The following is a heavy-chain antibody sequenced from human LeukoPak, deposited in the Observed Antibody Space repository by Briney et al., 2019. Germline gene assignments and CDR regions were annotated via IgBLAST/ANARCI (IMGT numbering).Heavy chain of an antibody. CDR1: GFTFSSYA. V-gene: IGHV3-23*01. D-gene: IGHD5-18*01. CDR2: ISGSGGST. CDR3: AKGSNSYGYGTWFDP. Sequence: PGGSLRLSCAASGFTFSSYAMSWVRQAPGKGLEWVSAISGSGGSTYYADSVKGRFTISRDNSKNTLYVQMNSLRAEDTAVYYCAKGSNSYGYGTWFDPWGQGTLVTVSS. J-gene: IGHJ5*02.